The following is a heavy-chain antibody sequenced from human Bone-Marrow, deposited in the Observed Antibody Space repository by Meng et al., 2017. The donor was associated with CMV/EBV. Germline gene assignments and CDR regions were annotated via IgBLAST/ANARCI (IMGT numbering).Heavy chain of an antibody. Sequence: GGSLRLSCAASGFTFSSYWMHWVRQAPGKGLVWVSRINSDGSSTSYADSVNGRFTISRDNAKNTVYLQMNSLRVEDTAVYYCATGKINALESWGQGTLVTVSS. CDR1: GFTFSSYW. D-gene: IGHD1-14*01. J-gene: IGHJ4*02. CDR3: ATGKINALES. CDR2: INSDGSST. V-gene: IGHV3-74*01.